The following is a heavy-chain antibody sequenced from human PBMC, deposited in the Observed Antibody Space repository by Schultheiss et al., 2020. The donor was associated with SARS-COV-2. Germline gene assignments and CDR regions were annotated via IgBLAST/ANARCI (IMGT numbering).Heavy chain of an antibody. V-gene: IGHV3-30*03. Sequence: GGSLRLSCAASGFTFSSYWMSWVRQAPGKGLEWVAVISYDGSNKYYADSVKGRFTISRDNSKNTLYLQMNSLRAEDTAVYYCARFRAPFGMDVWGQGTAVTVSS. J-gene: IGHJ6*02. CDR1: GFTFSSYW. CDR3: ARFRAPFGMDV. CDR2: ISYDGSNK.